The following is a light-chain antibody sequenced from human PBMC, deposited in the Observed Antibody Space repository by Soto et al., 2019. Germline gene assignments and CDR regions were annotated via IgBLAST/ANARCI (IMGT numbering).Light chain of an antibody. CDR2: EAT. CDR1: SSDIGSYNF. Sequence: QSALTQPASMSGSPGQSITISCTGTSSDIGSYNFVSWYQQRPGRAPKLMIFEATKRPSGVPPRFSGSKSGNTASLTISGLQAEDEADYYCCSYAGTSSWVFGGGTKLTVL. CDR3: CSYAGTSSWV. V-gene: IGLV2-23*01. J-gene: IGLJ3*02.